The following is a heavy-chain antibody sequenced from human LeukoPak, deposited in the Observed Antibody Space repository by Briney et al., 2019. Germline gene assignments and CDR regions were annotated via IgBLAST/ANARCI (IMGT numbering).Heavy chain of an antibody. Sequence: PGGSLRLSCAASGFTFSSYEMNWVRQAPGKGLEWVSYISSSGSTIYYADSVKGRFTISRDNAKNSLYLQMNSLRAEDTAVHYCVSTQTFDYWGQGALVTVSS. J-gene: IGHJ4*02. CDR3: VSTQTFDY. CDR1: GFTFSSYE. CDR2: ISSSGSTI. V-gene: IGHV3-48*03.